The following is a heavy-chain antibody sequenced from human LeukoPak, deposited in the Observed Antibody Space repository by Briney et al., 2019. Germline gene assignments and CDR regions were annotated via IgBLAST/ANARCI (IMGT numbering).Heavy chain of an antibody. CDR2: INHSGST. CDR3: VGVAYCRTTSSRRVSAYDFARKHQPPSGMAV. Sequence: SETLSLTCAVYGGSFSGYYWSWIRQPPGKGLEWIGEINHSGSTNYNPSLKSRVTISVDTSKNQFSLKLSSVTAADTAVCYCVGVAYCRTTSSRRVSAYDFARKHQPPSGMAVWAQATTPTVSS. D-gene: IGHD2-2*01. J-gene: IGHJ6*02. V-gene: IGHV4-34*01. CDR1: GGSFSGYY.